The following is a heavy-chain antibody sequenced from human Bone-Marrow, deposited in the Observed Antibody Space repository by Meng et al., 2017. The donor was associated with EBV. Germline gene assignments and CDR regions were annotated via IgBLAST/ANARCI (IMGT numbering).Heavy chain of an antibody. CDR1: GGSISNSNW. CDR2: IYHSGST. CDR3: ARDLANDYGDYYFDY. V-gene: IGHV4-4*02. D-gene: IGHD4-17*01. J-gene: IGHJ4*02. Sequence: QVQVPESGPGLVKPSGTLSLTCAVSGGSISNSNWWSWVRQPPGKGLEWIGEIYHSGSTNYNPSLKSRVTISVDKSKNQFSLKLSSVTAADTAVYYCARDLANDYGDYYFDYWGQGSLVTVSS.